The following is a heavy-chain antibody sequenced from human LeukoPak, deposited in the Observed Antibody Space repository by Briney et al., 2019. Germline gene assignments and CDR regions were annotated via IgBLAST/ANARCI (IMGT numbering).Heavy chain of an antibody. Sequence: GESLKISCQGSGYSFSSYWIGWVRQLPGKGLEWVGIIYPGDSDTRYTPSFQGQVTISADKSISTAYLQWSSLKASDTAMYYCARATDYGGKVWGYWGQGTLVIVSS. CDR3: ARATDYGGKVWGY. V-gene: IGHV5-51*01. J-gene: IGHJ4*02. D-gene: IGHD4-23*01. CDR2: IYPGDSDT. CDR1: GYSFSSYW.